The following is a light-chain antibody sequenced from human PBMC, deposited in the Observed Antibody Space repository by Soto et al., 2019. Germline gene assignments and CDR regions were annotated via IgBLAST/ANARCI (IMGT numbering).Light chain of an antibody. CDR1: SSDVGDYNY. Sequence: QSALTQPASVSGSPGQSITISCTGTSSDVGDYNYVSWYQQHPGKAPKLMIYEVSHRLSGVSNRFSGSKSGYTASLTISGLQDEDEADYYCSSYIGNRIVVFGGGTKLTVL. J-gene: IGLJ2*01. CDR3: SSYIGNRIVV. V-gene: IGLV2-14*01. CDR2: EVS.